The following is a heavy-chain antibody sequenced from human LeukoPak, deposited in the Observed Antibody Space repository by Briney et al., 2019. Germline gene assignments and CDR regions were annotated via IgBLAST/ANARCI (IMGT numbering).Heavy chain of an antibody. CDR2: IYTSGTI. CDR1: GDSISSGTYS. Sequence: SETLSLTCTVSGDSISSGTYSWGWIRQPAGRPLEWIGRIYTSGTINYNPSLKSRVTISLDASKNQLSLKLSSATAADTAVYYCARDLKHIVAMDVWGKGTTVTVSS. CDR3: ARDLKHIVAMDV. V-gene: IGHV4-61*02. J-gene: IGHJ6*03. D-gene: IGHD2-21*01.